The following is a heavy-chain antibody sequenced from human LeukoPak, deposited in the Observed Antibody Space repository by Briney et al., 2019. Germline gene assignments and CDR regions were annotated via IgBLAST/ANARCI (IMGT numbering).Heavy chain of an antibody. CDR1: GFTFSSYA. D-gene: IGHD5-24*01. CDR2: ISYDGSNK. CDR3: ARDRGWLQFEHYFDY. J-gene: IGHJ4*02. V-gene: IGHV3-30-3*01. Sequence: GGSLRLSCAASGFTFSSYAMHWVRQAPGKGLEWVAVISYDGSNKYYADSVKGRFTISRDNSKNTLYLQMNSLRAEDTAVYYCARDRGWLQFEHYFDYWGQGTLVTVSS.